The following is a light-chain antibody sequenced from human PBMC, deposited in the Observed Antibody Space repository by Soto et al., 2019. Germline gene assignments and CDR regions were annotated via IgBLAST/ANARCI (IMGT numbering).Light chain of an antibody. CDR3: QRCNSYRET. Sequence: DIQMTPSPSTLSGSLGASVTITGRASPTISRWLAWFPHTPGKAPKILVYEPSTLKSGVPSRFSGGGSGTEFTLIISTVQADDLATYYCQRCNSYRETFGHGTKVDIK. J-gene: IGKJ1*01. CDR2: EPS. V-gene: IGKV1-5*03. CDR1: PTISRW.